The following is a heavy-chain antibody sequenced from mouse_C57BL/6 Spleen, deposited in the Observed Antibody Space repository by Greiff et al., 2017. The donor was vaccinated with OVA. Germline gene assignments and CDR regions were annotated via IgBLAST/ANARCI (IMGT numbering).Heavy chain of an antibody. J-gene: IGHJ2*01. V-gene: IGHV1-15*01. CDR3: TRVDYFDY. Sequence: LVESGAELVRPGASVTLSCKASGYTFTDYEMHWVKQTPVHGLEWIGAIDPETGGTAYNQKFKGKAILTADKSSSTAYMELRSLTSEDSAVYYCTRVDYFDYWGQGTTLTVSS. CDR1: GYTFTDYE. CDR2: IDPETGGT.